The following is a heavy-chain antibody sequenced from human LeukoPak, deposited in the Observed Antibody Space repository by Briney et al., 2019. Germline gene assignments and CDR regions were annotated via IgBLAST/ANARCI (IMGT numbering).Heavy chain of an antibody. CDR1: GFTFNNYG. D-gene: IGHD3-3*02. CDR3: ARDSNNYYYYMDV. Sequence: QPGGSLRLSCAASGFTFNNYGMHWVRQAPGKGLEWVAFIRYNGNNQYYADSVKGRFTISRDNAKNSLYLQMNSLRAEDTSVYYCARDSNNYYYYMDVWGKGTTVTVSS. V-gene: IGHV3-30*02. CDR2: IRYNGNNQ. J-gene: IGHJ6*03.